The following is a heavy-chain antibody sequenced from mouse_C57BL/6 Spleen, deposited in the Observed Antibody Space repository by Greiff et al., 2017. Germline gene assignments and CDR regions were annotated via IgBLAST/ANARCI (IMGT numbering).Heavy chain of an antibody. CDR2: IDPSASET. CDR1: GYTFTSYW. J-gene: IGHJ2*01. CDR3: ARTYYYGSRNYFDY. D-gene: IGHD1-1*01. V-gene: IGHV1-52*01. Sequence: QVQLQQPGAELVRPGSSVKLSCKASGYTFTSYWMHWVKQRPIQGLEWIGNIDPSASETHYNQKFKDKATLPVDKSSSTAYMQLSSLTSEDSAVYYCARTYYYGSRNYFDYWGQGTTLTVSS.